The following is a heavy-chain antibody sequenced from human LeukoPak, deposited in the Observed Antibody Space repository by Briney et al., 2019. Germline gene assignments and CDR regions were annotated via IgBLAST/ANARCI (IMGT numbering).Heavy chain of an antibody. CDR2: IWYDGSNK. CDR1: GFTFSSYG. V-gene: IGHV3-33*01. CDR3: AREDYDSSGYSNWFDP. D-gene: IGHD3-22*01. Sequence: GGSLRLSCAASGFTFSSYGMPWVRQAPGKGLEWVAVIWYDGSNKYYADSVKGRFTISRDNSKNTLYLQMNSLRAEDTAVYYCAREDYDSSGYSNWFDPWGQGTLVTVSS. J-gene: IGHJ5*02.